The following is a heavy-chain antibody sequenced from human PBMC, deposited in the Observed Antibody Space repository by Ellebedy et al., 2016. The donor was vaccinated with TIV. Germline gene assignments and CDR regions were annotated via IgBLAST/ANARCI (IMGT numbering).Heavy chain of an antibody. CDR2: IHPGDSYT. J-gene: IGHJ3*02. CDR3: ARQEDWDDAFDI. CDR1: GYIFANYW. V-gene: IGHV5-51*01. D-gene: IGHD3-9*01. Sequence: PGGSLRLSCKGSGYIFANYWIGWVRQMPGKGLEWMGIIHPGDSYTSYSPSFEGQVTISADTSISTAYVQWTSLKASDTAMYYCARQEDWDDAFDIWGQGTMVTVSS.